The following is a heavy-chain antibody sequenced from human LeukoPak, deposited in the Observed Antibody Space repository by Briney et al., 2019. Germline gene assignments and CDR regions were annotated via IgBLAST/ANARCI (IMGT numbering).Heavy chain of an antibody. D-gene: IGHD3-22*01. CDR2: ISSSSSTI. CDR3: ARDLALYHDSSGDFDY. CDR1: GFTVSSNY. V-gene: IGHV3-48*04. Sequence: PGGSLRLSCAASGFTVSSNYMNWVRQAPGKGLEWVSYISSSSSTIYYADSVKGRFTISRDNAKNSLYLQMNSLRAEDTAVYYCARDLALYHDSSGDFDYWGQGTLVTVSS. J-gene: IGHJ4*02.